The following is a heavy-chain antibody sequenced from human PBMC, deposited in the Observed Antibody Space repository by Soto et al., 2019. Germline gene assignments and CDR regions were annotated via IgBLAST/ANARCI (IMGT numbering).Heavy chain of an antibody. D-gene: IGHD3-10*01. V-gene: IGHV3-72*01. CDR2: STNRVNSYTT. CDR3: VSVSGSYYYDC. Sequence: GGSLRLSYAASGFTFSDHHMDWVRQAPGKGLEWVGRSTNRVNSYTTQYAASVKGRFTISRDDSKNSLFLQMDSLKTEDTAVYYCVSVSGSYYYDCWGHGTLVTVSS. CDR1: GFTFSDHH. J-gene: IGHJ4*01.